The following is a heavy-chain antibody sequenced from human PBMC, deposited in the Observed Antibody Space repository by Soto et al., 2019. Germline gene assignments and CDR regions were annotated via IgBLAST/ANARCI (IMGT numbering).Heavy chain of an antibody. J-gene: IGHJ6*02. D-gene: IGHD3-9*01. V-gene: IGHV1-69*01. CDR1: GGTFSDHA. CDR3: ARDVQVNYFDNTYHYDAMDV. CDR2: INPFFKGT. Sequence: QVQLVQSGTEVKMPGSSVKVSCKAFGGTFSDHAVSWVRQAPGQGLEWMGVINPFFKGTKYAQKFQGRLTITADDSTSTAYMDLYSLISEDTAVYYCARDVQVNYFDNTYHYDAMDVWGQGTTVIVSS.